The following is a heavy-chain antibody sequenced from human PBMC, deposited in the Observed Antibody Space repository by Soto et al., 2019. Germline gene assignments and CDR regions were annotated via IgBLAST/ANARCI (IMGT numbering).Heavy chain of an antibody. CDR1: GGSIGSGGYY. CDR2: IYYSGST. CDR3: ARDNKGFWRPRNGSGSHLNYYGMDV. Sequence: SETLSLTCTVSGGSIGSGGYYWSWIRQHPGKGLEWIGYIYYSGSTYYNPSLKSRVTISVDTSKNQFSLKLSSVTAADTAVYYCARDNKGFWRPRNGSGSHLNYYGMDVWGQGTTVTVSS. D-gene: IGHD3-10*01. J-gene: IGHJ6*02. V-gene: IGHV4-31*03.